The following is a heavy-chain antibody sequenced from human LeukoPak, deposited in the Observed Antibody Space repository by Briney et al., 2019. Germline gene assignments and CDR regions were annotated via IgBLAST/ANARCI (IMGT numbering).Heavy chain of an antibody. CDR1: GFTFSSYS. CDR2: IKSKTDGGAT. CDR3: TATGGRFDY. D-gene: IGHD6-25*01. Sequence: PGGSLRLSCAASGFTFSSYSMNWVRQAPGKGLEWVGRIKSKTDGGATDYAAPVKGRFTISRDDSKNTVDLQMNGLKIEDTAVYYCTATGGRFDYWGQGTLVTISS. V-gene: IGHV3-15*01. J-gene: IGHJ4*02.